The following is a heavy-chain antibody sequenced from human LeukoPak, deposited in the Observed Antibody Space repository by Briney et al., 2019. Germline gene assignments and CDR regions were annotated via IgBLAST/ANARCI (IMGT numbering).Heavy chain of an antibody. J-gene: IGHJ4*02. CDR3: IRADGDYDHRFFDY. CDR1: GFNFGDYG. CDR2: IRRKANDGTT. Sequence: GGSLSLSCTASGFNFGDYGPSWVRQAPGKGLEWIGFIRRKANDGTTEYAASVKGRFTISRDDSKTIAYLQMNGLQTEDTALYYCIRADGDYDHRFFDYWGQGTQVIVSS. D-gene: IGHD4-17*01. V-gene: IGHV3-49*04.